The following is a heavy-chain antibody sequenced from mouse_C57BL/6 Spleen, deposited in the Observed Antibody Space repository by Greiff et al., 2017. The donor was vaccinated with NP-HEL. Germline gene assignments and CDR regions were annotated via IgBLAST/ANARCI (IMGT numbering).Heavy chain of an antibody. J-gene: IGHJ4*01. CDR1: GFSFNTYA. D-gene: IGHD2-10*01. V-gene: IGHV10-1*01. CDR2: IRSKSNNYAT. Sequence: EVQLVESGGGLVQPKGSLKLSCAASGFSFNTYAMNWVRQAPGKGLEWVARIRSKSNNYATYYADSVKDRFTISRDDSESMLYLQMNNLKTEDTAMYYCVSHGAYYYAMDYWGQGTSVTVSS. CDR3: VSHGAYYYAMDY.